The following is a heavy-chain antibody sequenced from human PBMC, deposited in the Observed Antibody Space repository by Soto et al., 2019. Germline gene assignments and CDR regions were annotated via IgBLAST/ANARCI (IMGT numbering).Heavy chain of an antibody. Sequence: SETLSLTCAVSGGSISSGGYSWSWIRQPPGKGLEWIGYIYHSGSTYYNPSLKSRVTISVDRSKNQFSLKLSSVTAADTAVYCCASTVTTTTYFDYWGQGTLVTVSS. V-gene: IGHV4-30-2*01. D-gene: IGHD4-17*01. CDR2: IYHSGST. CDR3: ASTVTTTTYFDY. CDR1: GGSISSGGYS. J-gene: IGHJ4*02.